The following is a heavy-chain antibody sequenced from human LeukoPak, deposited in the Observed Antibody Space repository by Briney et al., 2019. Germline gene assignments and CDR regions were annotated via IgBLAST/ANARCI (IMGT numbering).Heavy chain of an antibody. CDR3: AAVDTAMAIILY. CDR2: IYYSGST. J-gene: IGHJ4*02. V-gene: IGHV4-59*08. D-gene: IGHD5-18*01. Sequence: PSETLSLTCTVSGGSISSYYWSWIRQPPGKRLEWIGYIYYSGSTNYNPSLKSRVTISVDTSKNQFSLKLSSVTAADTAVYYCAAVDTAMAIILYWGQGTLVTVSS. CDR1: GGSISSYY.